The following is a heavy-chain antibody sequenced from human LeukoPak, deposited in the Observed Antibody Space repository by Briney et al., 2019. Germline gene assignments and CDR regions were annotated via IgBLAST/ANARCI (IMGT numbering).Heavy chain of an antibody. D-gene: IGHD1-7*01. CDR1: GLTFSNYW. J-gene: IGHJ6*04. Sequence: GGSLRLSCAVSGLTFSNYWMHWVRRAPGKGLVWVSRISNDGTSTSYADSVKGRFTISRDNAKNTLYPQMNRLRGEDTAVYYCAKGETTWNVWGKGTTVTVSS. CDR3: AKGETTWNV. V-gene: IGHV3-74*01. CDR2: ISNDGTST.